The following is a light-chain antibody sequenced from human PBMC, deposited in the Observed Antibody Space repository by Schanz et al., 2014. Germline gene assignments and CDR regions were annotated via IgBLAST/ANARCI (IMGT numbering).Light chain of an antibody. CDR1: SSDVGGYEY. Sequence: QSALTQPRSVSGSPGQSVAISCTGTSSDVGGYEYVSWYQQHPGKAPKLMIYDVSKRPSGVPDRFSGTKSGNTASLTISGLQADDEADYYCSAYAGSNTLVFGGGTKLTVL. CDR2: DVS. CDR3: SAYAGSNTLV. J-gene: IGLJ2*01. V-gene: IGLV2-11*01.